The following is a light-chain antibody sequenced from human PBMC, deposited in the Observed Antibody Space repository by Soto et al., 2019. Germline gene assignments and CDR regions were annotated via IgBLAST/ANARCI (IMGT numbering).Light chain of an antibody. Sequence: QSALTQPPSASGTPGQRVTISCSGSSSNIGSNTVNWYQQLPGTAPKLLIYSNNQRPSGVPDRFSGSKSGTSASLAISGLQSEDEADYYCAAWDDSLNGLLAFGTGTKVTVL. V-gene: IGLV1-44*01. CDR1: SSNIGSNT. CDR2: SNN. CDR3: AAWDDSLNGLLA. J-gene: IGLJ1*01.